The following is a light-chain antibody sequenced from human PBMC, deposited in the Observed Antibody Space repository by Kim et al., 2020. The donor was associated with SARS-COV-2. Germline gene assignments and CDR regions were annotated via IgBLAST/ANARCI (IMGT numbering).Light chain of an antibody. CDR2: RNK. J-gene: IGLJ2*01. V-gene: IGLV1-47*01. CDR1: RSNIGRNY. Sequence: QSVLTQPPSASGTPGQRVTISCSGSRSNIGRNYVYWYQQLPGTAPKALIYRNKQRPSGVPDRFSGSKSLTSASLAISGLRSEDEADYYCAAWDDSLSAVVFGGGTQLTVL. CDR3: AAWDDSLSAVV.